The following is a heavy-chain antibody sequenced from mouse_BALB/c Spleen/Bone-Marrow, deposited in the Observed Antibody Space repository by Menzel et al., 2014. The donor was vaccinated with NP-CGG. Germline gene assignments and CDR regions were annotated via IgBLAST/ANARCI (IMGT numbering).Heavy chain of an antibody. Sequence: EVKVVESGGGLVQPGGSRKLSCAASGFTFSSFGMHWVRQAPEKGLEWVAYISDGSSTIYYADTVKGRFTIFRDNPKNTPFLQMTSLRSEDTAMYYCARLDVGGYWGQGTTLTVSS. CDR1: GFTFSSFG. J-gene: IGHJ2*01. CDR3: ARLDVGGY. CDR2: ISDGSSTI. V-gene: IGHV5-17*02.